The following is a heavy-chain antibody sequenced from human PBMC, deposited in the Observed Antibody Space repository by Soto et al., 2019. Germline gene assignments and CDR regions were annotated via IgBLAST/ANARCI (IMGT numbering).Heavy chain of an antibody. V-gene: IGHV4-30-4*01. CDR2: IYYSGST. J-gene: IGHJ4*02. Sequence: SETLSLTCTVSGGSISSGDYYWSWIRQPPGKGLEWIGYIYYSGSTYYNPSLKSRVTISVDTSKNQFSLKLSSVTAADTAVYYCARAYNWNYYFDYWGQGTLVTVSS. CDR3: ARAYNWNYYFDY. CDR1: GGSISSGDYY. D-gene: IGHD1-7*01.